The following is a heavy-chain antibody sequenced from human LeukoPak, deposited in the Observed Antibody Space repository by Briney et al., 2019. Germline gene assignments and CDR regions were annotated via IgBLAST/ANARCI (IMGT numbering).Heavy chain of an antibody. J-gene: IGHJ4*02. V-gene: IGHV1-69*04. CDR3: ARAGGVGTTGTGMDY. Sequence: ASVKVSCKTSGYTFTSYGVYWVRQAPGQGLEWMGRIIPILGIANYAQKFQGRVTITADKSTSTAYMELSSLRSEDTAVYYCARAGGVGTTGTGMDYWGQGTLVTVSS. D-gene: IGHD1-1*01. CDR2: IIPILGIA. CDR1: GYTFTSYG.